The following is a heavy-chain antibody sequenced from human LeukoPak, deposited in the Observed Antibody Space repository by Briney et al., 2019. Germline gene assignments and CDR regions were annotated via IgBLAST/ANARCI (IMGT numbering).Heavy chain of an antibody. J-gene: IGHJ6*03. V-gene: IGHV4-59*01. CDR2: IYYNGNT. CDR1: SGSISTYY. CDR3: AREAGFSGYGYYMDV. D-gene: IGHD5-12*01. Sequence: SETLSLTCTVSSGSISTYYWSWIRQPPGKGLEWIGYIYYNGNTRYNPSLKSRVTISVDASNNQFSLKLNSVTAADTAVYYCAREAGFSGYGYYMDVWGKGTTVIVFS.